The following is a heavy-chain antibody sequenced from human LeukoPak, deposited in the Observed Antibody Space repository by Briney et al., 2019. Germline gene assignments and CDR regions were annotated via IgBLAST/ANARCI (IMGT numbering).Heavy chain of an antibody. D-gene: IGHD1-26*01. Sequence: TGGSLRLSCAASAFSLSAYNMNWVRQAPGKGLEWVSSISYTGTYICYADSVKGRFTISRDNAQNSLYLQMNSLRAEDTAIYYCVRDRGTYRPIDYWGQGTLVTVSS. J-gene: IGHJ4*02. CDR2: ISYTGTYI. V-gene: IGHV3-21*04. CDR1: AFSLSAYN. CDR3: VRDRGTYRPIDY.